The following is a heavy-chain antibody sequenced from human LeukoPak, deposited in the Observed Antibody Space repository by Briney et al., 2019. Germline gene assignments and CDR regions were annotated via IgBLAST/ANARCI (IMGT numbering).Heavy chain of an antibody. CDR1: GVSISTSRYY. V-gene: IGHV4-39*07. CDR3: ARHDSEAGMDV. J-gene: IGHJ6*04. CDR2: IYYTGPT. D-gene: IGHD3-22*01. Sequence: SETLSLTCTVSGVSISTSRYYWGWLRQPPGKGLEWIGNIYYTGPTYYNASLKSRVTISVDTSKNQFSLKLSSVTAADTAVYYCARHDSEAGMDVWGKGTTVTVSS.